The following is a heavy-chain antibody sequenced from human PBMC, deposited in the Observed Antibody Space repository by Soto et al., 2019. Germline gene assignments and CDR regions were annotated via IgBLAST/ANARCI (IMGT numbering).Heavy chain of an antibody. V-gene: IGHV3-30*18. CDR2: ISYDGSNK. CDR3: AKDPYYDYVWGSYRHRYYFDY. CDR1: GFTFSSYG. Sequence: GGSLRLSCAASGFTFSSYGMHWVRQAPGKGLEWVAVISYDGSNKYYADSVKGRFTISRDNSKNTLYLQMNSLRAEDTAVYYCAKDPYYDYVWGSYRHRYYFDYWGQGTLVTVSS. J-gene: IGHJ4*02. D-gene: IGHD3-16*02.